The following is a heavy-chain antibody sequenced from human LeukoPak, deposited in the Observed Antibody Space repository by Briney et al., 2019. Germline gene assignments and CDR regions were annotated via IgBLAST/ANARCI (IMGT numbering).Heavy chain of an antibody. Sequence: GASVKVSCKASGGTFSSYAISWVRQAPGQGLEWMGGIIPIFGTANYAQKFQGRVTITTDESTSTAYMELSSLRSEDTAVYYCAREAYYYDSSGYYHPLDYWGQGTLVTVSS. V-gene: IGHV1-69*05. J-gene: IGHJ4*02. CDR2: IIPIFGTA. CDR1: GGTFSSYA. D-gene: IGHD3-22*01. CDR3: AREAYYYDSSGYYHPLDY.